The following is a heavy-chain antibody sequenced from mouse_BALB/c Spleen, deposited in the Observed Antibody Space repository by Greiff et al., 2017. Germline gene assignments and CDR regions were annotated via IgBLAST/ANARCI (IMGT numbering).Heavy chain of an antibody. J-gene: IGHJ4*01. Sequence: EVKLVESGGGLVKPGGSLKLSCAASGFTFSDYYMYWVRQTPEKRLEWVATISDGGSYTYYPDSVKGRFTISRDNAKNNLYLQMSSLKSEDTAMYYCASYRYDYAMDYWGQGTSVTVSS. V-gene: IGHV5-4*02. D-gene: IGHD2-14*01. CDR3: ASYRYDYAMDY. CDR1: GFTFSDYY. CDR2: ISDGGSYT.